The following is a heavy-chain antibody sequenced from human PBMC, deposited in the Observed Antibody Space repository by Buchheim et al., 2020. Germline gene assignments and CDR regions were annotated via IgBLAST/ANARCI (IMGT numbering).Heavy chain of an antibody. D-gene: IGHD1-26*01. J-gene: IGHJ4*02. CDR1: GGSISSSSYY. CDR3: ARDSGSYLHYFDY. V-gene: IGHV4-39*07. CDR2: IYYSGST. Sequence: QLQLQESGPGLVKPSETLSLTCTVSGGSISSSSYYWGWIRQPPGKGLEWIGSIYYSGSTYYNPSLKSRVTISVDTSKNQFSLKLSAVTAADTAVYYCARDSGSYLHYFDYWGQGTL.